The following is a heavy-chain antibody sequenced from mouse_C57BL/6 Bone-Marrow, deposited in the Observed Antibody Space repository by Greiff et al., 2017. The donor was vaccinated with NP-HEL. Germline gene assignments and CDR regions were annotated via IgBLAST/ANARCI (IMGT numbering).Heavy chain of an antibody. CDR3: ARDYGSSCSFAY. V-gene: IGHV5-9*01. D-gene: IGHD1-1*01. CDR2: ISGGGGNT. Sequence: EVQLVESGGGLVKPGGSLKLSCAASGFTFSSYTMSWVRQTPEKRLEWVATISGGGGNTYYPDSVKGRFTISRDNAKNTLYLQMSSLMSEDTALYYCARDYGSSCSFAYWGQGTLVTVSA. J-gene: IGHJ3*01. CDR1: GFTFSSYT.